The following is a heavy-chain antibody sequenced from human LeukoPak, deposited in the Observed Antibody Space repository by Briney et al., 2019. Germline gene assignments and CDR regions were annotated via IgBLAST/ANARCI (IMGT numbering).Heavy chain of an antibody. D-gene: IGHD6-13*01. V-gene: IGHV3-74*01. J-gene: IGHJ4*02. CDR3: VRGRMYSSSWYVDY. Sequence: GGSLRLSCTASGFSFSGHWMHWVRQAPGKGLVWVSHIDSDGSSTSYADSVKGRFTISRDNAKNTLYQQMSSLRAEDTAVYYCVRGRMYSSSWYVDYWGQGTLVTVSS. CDR2: IDSDGSST. CDR1: GFSFSGHW.